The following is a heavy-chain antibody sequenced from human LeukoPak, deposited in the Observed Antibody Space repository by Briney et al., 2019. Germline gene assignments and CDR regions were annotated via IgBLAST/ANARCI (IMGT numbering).Heavy chain of an antibody. CDR1: GGSFSGYY. V-gene: IGHV4-34*01. CDR2: INHSGST. CDR3: ARQGTPYYFCYFMDV. Sequence: SETLSLTCAVYGGSFSGYYWSWIRQPPGKGLEWVGEINHSGSTNYNPSLKSRVTISVDTSKNQFSLKLSSVTAADTAVYYCARQGTPYYFCYFMDVWGKGTTVTISS. D-gene: IGHD1-1*01. J-gene: IGHJ6*03.